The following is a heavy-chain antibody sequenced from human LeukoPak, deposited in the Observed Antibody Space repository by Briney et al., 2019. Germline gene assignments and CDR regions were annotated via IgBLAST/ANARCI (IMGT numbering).Heavy chain of an antibody. Sequence: QAGGSLRLSCAASGFTFSSYAMSWVRQAPGKGLEWVSAISGSGGSTYYADSVKGRFTISRDNSKNTLYLQMNSLRAEDTAVYYCAKDSSRLRGFSRPYYFDYWGQGTLVTVSS. V-gene: IGHV3-23*01. CDR3: AKDSSRLRGFSRPYYFDY. J-gene: IGHJ4*02. D-gene: IGHD6-19*01. CDR2: ISGSGGST. CDR1: GFTFSSYA.